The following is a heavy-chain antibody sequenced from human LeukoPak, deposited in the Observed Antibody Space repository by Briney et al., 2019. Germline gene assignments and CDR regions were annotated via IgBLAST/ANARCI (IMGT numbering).Heavy chain of an antibody. V-gene: IGHV4-34*01. D-gene: IGHD3-10*01. CDR3: ARLLRYYYGSGSYYAFDI. Sequence: SETLSLTCAVYGGSFSGYYWSWIRQPPGKGLEWIGEINHSGSTNYNPSLKSRVTISVDTSKNQFSLKLSSVTAAGTAVYYCARLLRYYYGSGSYYAFDIWGQGTMVTVSS. CDR1: GGSFSGYY. J-gene: IGHJ3*02. CDR2: INHSGST.